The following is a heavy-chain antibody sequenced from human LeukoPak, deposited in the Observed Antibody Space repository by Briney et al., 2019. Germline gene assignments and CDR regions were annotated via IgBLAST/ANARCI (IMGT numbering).Heavy chain of an antibody. CDR1: GGSIRSSDDY. V-gene: IGHV4-39*07. J-gene: IGHJ4*02. D-gene: IGHD3-10*01. Sequence: SETLSLTCSVSGGSIRSSDDYWGFVRQTPGKGLEWMGSIYYTGSSHYNPSLKSRATISVDTSKNQFSLKLSSVTAADTAVYYCARAWKRGFGELFDYWGQGTLVTVSS. CDR3: ARAWKRGFGELFDY. CDR2: IYYTGSS.